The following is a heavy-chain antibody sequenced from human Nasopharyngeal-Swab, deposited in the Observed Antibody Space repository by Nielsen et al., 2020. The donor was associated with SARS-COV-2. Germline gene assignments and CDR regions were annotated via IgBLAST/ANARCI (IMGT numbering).Heavy chain of an antibody. J-gene: IGHJ6*03. V-gene: IGHV4-30-4*01. CDR3: ARATYDILTGAYYMDV. CDR1: GGSISSGDYY. CDR2: IYYSGST. Sequence: SETLSLTCTVSGGSISSGDYYWSWIRQPPGKGLEWIGYIYYSGSTYYNSSLKSRVTITVDTSKNQFSLKLSSVTAADTAVYYCARATYDILTGAYYMDVWGKGTTVTVSS. D-gene: IGHD3-9*01.